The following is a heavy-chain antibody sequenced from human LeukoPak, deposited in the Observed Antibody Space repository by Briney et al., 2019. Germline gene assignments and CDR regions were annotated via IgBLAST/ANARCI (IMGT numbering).Heavy chain of an antibody. Sequence: ASVKVSCKASGYTFSSYYMHWVRQAPGQGLEWMGMIYPRDGSTSYAQRFQDRVTVTRDTSTSTVHMELSGLRSEDTAVYYCAGDQKGFDYWGQGTQVTVSS. J-gene: IGHJ4*01. CDR3: AGDQKGFDY. V-gene: IGHV1-46*01. CDR1: GYTFSSYY. CDR2: IYPRDGST.